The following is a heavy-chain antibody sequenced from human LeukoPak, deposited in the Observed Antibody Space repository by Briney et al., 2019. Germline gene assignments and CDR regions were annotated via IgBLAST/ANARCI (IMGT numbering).Heavy chain of an antibody. J-gene: IGHJ3*02. V-gene: IGHV1-24*01. Sequence: ASVKVSCKVSGYTLSEISLHWVRHAPGKGLEWMGGFDPEDGETIYAQKFQGRVTMTEDTSTDTAYMELSSLRSEDTAVYYCATSPLAYGDYRWESFDIWGQGTMVTVSS. CDR3: ATSPLAYGDYRWESFDI. D-gene: IGHD4-17*01. CDR2: FDPEDGET. CDR1: GYTLSEIS.